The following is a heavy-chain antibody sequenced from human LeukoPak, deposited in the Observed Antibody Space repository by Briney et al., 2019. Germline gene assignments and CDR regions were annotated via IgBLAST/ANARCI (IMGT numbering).Heavy chain of an antibody. J-gene: IGHJ4*02. V-gene: IGHV4-61*02. Sequence: SETLSLTCTGSGGSISSGSYFWSWIRQPAGKGLEGRGRIYSSGSTNYNPSLKSRVTISVDTSKNQFSLRLSSVTAADPAMYYCARQWEWELYYFDYWGQGTLVTVSS. CDR3: ARQWEWELYYFDY. CDR2: IYSSGST. D-gene: IGHD1-26*01. CDR1: GGSISSGSYF.